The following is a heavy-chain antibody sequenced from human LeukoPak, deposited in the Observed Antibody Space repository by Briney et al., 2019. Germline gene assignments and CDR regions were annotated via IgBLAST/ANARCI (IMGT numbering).Heavy chain of an antibody. CDR3: ARDLTGTTSPSAFDI. V-gene: IGHV1-18*01. J-gene: IGHJ3*02. CDR1: GYTFTSYG. Sequence: GASVKVSCKASGYTFTSYGISWVRQAPGQGLEWMGWISAYNGNTNYAQKLQGRVTMTTDTSTSTAYMELRSLRSDDTAVYYCARDLTGTTSPSAFDIWGQGTMVTVSS. D-gene: IGHD1-7*01. CDR2: ISAYNGNT.